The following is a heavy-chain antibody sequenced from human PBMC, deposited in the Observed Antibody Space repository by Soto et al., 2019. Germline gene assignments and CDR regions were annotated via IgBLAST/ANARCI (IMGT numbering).Heavy chain of an antibody. CDR3: ARDVSPHSNPSWFDP. Sequence: QVHLVESGGGVVQPGRSLRLSCAASGFSFSNIGMHWVRQAPGKGLEWVSRISFDGTNKFYADSVKGRFTISRDNSKNSLFLQMNSLRPEDTAVYYCARDVSPHSNPSWFDPWGQGTLVTVSS. V-gene: IGHV3-30*03. D-gene: IGHD4-4*01. CDR2: ISFDGTNK. CDR1: GFSFSNIG. J-gene: IGHJ5*02.